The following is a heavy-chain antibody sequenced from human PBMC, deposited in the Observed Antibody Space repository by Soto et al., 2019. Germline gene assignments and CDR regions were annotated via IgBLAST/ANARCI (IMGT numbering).Heavy chain of an antibody. Sequence: SETLSLTCTVSGGSISSGDYYWSWIRQPPGKGLEWIGYIYYSGSTYYNPSLKSRVTISVDTSKNQFSLKLSSVTAADTAVYYCAGGVGGIVVVPAAIAFDIWGQGTMVTVSS. D-gene: IGHD2-2*01. CDR1: GGSISSGDYY. CDR2: IYYSGST. J-gene: IGHJ3*02. CDR3: AGGVGGIVVVPAAIAFDI. V-gene: IGHV4-30-4*01.